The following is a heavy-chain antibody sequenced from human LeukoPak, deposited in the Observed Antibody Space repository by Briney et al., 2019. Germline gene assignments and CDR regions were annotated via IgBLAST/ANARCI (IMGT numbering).Heavy chain of an antibody. V-gene: IGHV3-30*18. CDR2: ISYDGSNK. Sequence: QPGRSLRLSCAASGFTFSSYGMHWVRQAPGKGLEWVAVISYDGSNKYYADSVKGRFTISRDNSKNTLYLQMNSLRAEDTAVYYCAKDVSGVGCSGGSCYSPYGMDVWGQGTTVTVSS. J-gene: IGHJ6*02. D-gene: IGHD2-15*01. CDR3: AKDVSGVGCSGGSCYSPYGMDV. CDR1: GFTFSSYG.